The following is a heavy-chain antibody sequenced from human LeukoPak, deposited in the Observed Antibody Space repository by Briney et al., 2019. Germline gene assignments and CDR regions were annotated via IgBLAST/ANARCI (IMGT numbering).Heavy chain of an antibody. CDR3: ARTLWAGAFDI. CDR2: INPSGGST. J-gene: IGHJ3*02. Sequence: GASVKVSCKASGYTFTSYYMHWVRQAPGQGLEWMGIINPSGGSTSYAQRFQGRVTMTRDMSTSTVYMELSRLNSDDTAMYYCARTLWAGAFDIWGQGTRVTVSS. D-gene: IGHD3-10*01. CDR1: GYTFTSYY. V-gene: IGHV1-46*01.